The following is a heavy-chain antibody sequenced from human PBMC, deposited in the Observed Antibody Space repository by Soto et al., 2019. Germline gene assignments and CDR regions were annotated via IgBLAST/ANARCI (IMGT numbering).Heavy chain of an antibody. CDR3: AIGNGGNSVGYYGMDV. D-gene: IGHD2-21*02. CDR1: GGSFSGCY. CDR2: INHSGST. V-gene: IGHV4-34*01. J-gene: IGHJ6*02. Sequence: SETLSLTCAVYGGSFSGCYWSWIRQPPGKGLEWIGEINHSGSTNYNPSLKSRVTISVDTSKNQFSLKLSSVTAADTAVYYCAIGNGGNSVGYYGMDVWGQGTTVTVSS.